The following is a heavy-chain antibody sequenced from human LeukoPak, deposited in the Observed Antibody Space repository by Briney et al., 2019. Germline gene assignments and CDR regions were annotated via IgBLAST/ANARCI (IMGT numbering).Heavy chain of an antibody. J-gene: IGHJ4*02. D-gene: IGHD4-17*01. V-gene: IGHV4-59*01. Sequence: PSETLSLTCTVSGGSISSYYWSWIRQPPGKGLEWIGYIYYSGSTNYNPSLKSRVTISVDTSKNQFSLKLSSVTAADTAVYYCARAGGCGDYLFDYWGQGTLVTVSS. CDR2: IYYSGST. CDR3: ARAGGCGDYLFDY. CDR1: GGSISSYY.